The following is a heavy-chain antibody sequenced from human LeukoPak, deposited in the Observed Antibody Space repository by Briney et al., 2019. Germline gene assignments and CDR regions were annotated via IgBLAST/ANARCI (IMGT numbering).Heavy chain of an antibody. CDR1: GFYFNTYG. V-gene: IGHV3-30*18. Sequence: GGSLRLSCAASGFYFNTYGMHWVRQAPGEGLEWVTAISKDGADKYYADSVKGRFTISRDNSKNTVYLQMNSLRPEDTAVYYCAKNDISGYYAGFWGQGTLVIVSS. CDR3: AKNDISGYYAGF. J-gene: IGHJ4*02. CDR2: ISKDGADK. D-gene: IGHD3-22*01.